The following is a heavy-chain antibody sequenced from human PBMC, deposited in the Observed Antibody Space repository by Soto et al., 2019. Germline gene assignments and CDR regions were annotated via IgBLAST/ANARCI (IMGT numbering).Heavy chain of an antibody. CDR1: PGSISSGDYY. D-gene: IGHD5-12*01. CDR2: ISYSGTS. Sequence: SETLSLTSTVSPGSISSGDYYSSSIRQSTGKGLAYLGDISYSGTSHYNTSLKSRVTIPLDTSRNQCSLQLSYVTAAATAVYYCARGIVATLGGMEVWGRGPTGTASS. CDR3: ARGIVATLGGMEV. J-gene: IGHJ6*01. V-gene: IGHV4-30-4*02.